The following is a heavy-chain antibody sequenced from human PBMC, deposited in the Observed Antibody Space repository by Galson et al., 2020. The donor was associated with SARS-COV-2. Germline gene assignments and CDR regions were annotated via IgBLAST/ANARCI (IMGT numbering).Heavy chain of an antibody. CDR2: ISSSSSTI. V-gene: IGHV3-48*04. D-gene: IGHD3-3*01. CDR3: ARDPRILGLLRPQNWFDP. J-gene: IGHJ5*02. Sequence: GGSLRLSCAASGFTFSSYSMNWVRQAPGKGLEWVSYISSSSSTIYYADSVKGRFTISRDNAKNSLYLQMNSLRAEDTAVYYCARDPRILGLLRPQNWFDPWGQGTLVTVSS. CDR1: GFTFSSYS.